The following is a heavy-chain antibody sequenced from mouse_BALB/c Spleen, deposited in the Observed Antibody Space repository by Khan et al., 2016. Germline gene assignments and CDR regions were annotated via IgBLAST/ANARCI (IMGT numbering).Heavy chain of an antibody. CDR3: TRWDYFGNSWYFDV. Sequence: EVQLQESGPDLVKPSQSLSLTCTVTGYSITSIYSWHWIRQFPGNKLEWMDYIHSSGSTNYNPSLKSRISITRDTSKNQFFLQLNSVTIEDTATYYCTRWDYFGNSWYFDVWGAGTTVTVSS. J-gene: IGHJ1*01. CDR1: GYSITSIYS. D-gene: IGHD1-1*01. CDR2: IHSSGST. V-gene: IGHV3-1*02.